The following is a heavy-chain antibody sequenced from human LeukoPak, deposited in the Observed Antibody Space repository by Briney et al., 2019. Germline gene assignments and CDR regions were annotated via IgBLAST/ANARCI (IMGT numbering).Heavy chain of an antibody. D-gene: IGHD6-6*01. CDR2: FDPEDGET. CDR1: GYALSESS. Sequence: ASVKVSCKVSGYALSESSIHWVRQTPGKGLEWMGGFDPEDGETIYAQKFQGRVTMTEDTSTDTAYMELSSLRSEDTAVYYCATDSPLAARGWGTIDYWGQGTLVTVSS. J-gene: IGHJ4*02. V-gene: IGHV1-24*01. CDR3: ATDSPLAARGWGTIDY.